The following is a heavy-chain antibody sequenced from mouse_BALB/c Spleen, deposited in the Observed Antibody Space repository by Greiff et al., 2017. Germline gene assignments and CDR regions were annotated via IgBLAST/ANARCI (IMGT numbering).Heavy chain of an antibody. D-gene: IGHD1-1*01. CDR2: INPGSGGT. CDR1: GYAFTTYL. CDR3: AIHYYGSRGYAMDY. J-gene: IGHJ4*01. V-gene: IGHV1-54*01. Sequence: VQLQQSGAELVRPGTSVKVSCKASGYAFTTYLIEWVKQRPGQGLEWIGVINPGSGGTNYNEKFKGKATLTADKSSSTAYMQLSSLTSDDSAVYFCAIHYYGSRGYAMDYWGQGTSVTVSS.